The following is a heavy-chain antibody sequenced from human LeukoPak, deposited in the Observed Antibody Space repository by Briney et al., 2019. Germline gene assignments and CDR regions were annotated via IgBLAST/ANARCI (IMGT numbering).Heavy chain of an antibody. CDR1: GFTFSSYS. Sequence: NPGGSLRLSCAASGFTFSSYSMNWVRQAPGKGLEWVSSISSSSSYIYYADSVKGRFTISRDNSKNTLYLQMNSLRDEDTAAYYCAKRGYDSSGYYGYFDYWGQEILVTVSS. CDR3: AKRGYDSSGYYGYFDY. D-gene: IGHD3-22*01. J-gene: IGHJ4*02. CDR2: ISSSSSYI. V-gene: IGHV3-21*04.